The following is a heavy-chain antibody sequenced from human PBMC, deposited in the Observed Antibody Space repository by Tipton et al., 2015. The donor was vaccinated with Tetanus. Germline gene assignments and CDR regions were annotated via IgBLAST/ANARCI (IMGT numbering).Heavy chain of an antibody. CDR1: GYTFTSYG. CDR2: ISAYNGNT. J-gene: IGHJ6*02. D-gene: IGHD2-8*01. Sequence: QLVQSGAEVKKPGASVKVSCMASGYTFTSYGISWVRQAPGQGLEWMRWISAYNGNTNYAHNLQGRVTMTTDPSTSTAYMELRSLRSDDTAVYYCARGIVLIWAGSYYGMDVWGQGTTVTVSS. CDR3: ARGIVLIWAGSYYGMDV. V-gene: IGHV1-18*04.